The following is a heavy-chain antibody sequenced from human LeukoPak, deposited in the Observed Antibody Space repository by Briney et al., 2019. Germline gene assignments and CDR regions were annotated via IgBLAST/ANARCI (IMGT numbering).Heavy chain of an antibody. V-gene: IGHV1-2*02. J-gene: IGHJ1*01. Sequence: ASVKVSCKASGYIFTDYYMHWVRQAPGQGLEWMGWINPKSGGTNYAQKFQGRVTMTRDTSISTGHMELSRLRTDDTAVYYCASVAFWSEYFQHWGQGTLVTVSS. D-gene: IGHD3-3*01. CDR2: INPKSGGT. CDR3: ASVAFWSEYFQH. CDR1: GYIFTDYY.